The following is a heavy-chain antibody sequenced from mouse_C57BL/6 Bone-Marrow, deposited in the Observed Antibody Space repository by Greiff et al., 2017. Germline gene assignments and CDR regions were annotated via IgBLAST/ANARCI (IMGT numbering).Heavy chain of an antibody. Sequence: QVQLQQSGAELVRPGASVKMSCKASGYTFTSYNMHWVKQTPRQGLEWIGAIYPGNGDTSYNQKFKGKATLTVDKSSSTAYMQLSSLTSEDSAVYFCALYYYGSAGWYFDVWGTGTTVTVSS. CDR3: ALYYYGSAGWYFDV. V-gene: IGHV1-12*01. D-gene: IGHD1-1*01. CDR2: IYPGNGDT. J-gene: IGHJ1*03. CDR1: GYTFTSYN.